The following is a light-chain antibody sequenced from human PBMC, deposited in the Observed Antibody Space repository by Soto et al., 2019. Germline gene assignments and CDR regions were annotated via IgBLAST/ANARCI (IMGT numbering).Light chain of an antibody. CDR1: QSVSSR. V-gene: IGKV3-20*01. CDR3: QQYGSSGT. CDR2: GAS. Sequence: EIVMTQSPVSLSLSPCGRATLSWRASQSVSSRLAWYQQKPGQAPRLLIYGASNRATGIPDRFSGSGSGTDFTLTISRLEPEDFAVYYCQQYGSSGTFGQGTKVDIK. J-gene: IGKJ1*01.